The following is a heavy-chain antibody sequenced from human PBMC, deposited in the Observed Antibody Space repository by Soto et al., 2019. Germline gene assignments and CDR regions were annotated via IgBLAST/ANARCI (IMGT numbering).Heavy chain of an antibody. CDR3: AKDPRIAVAGTGAFDN. J-gene: IGHJ3*02. CDR1: GFTFDDYA. CDR2: ISGDGGST. V-gene: IGHV3-43*02. D-gene: IGHD6-19*01. Sequence: GGSLRLSCAASGFTFDDYAMHWVRHAPGKGLEWVSLISGDGGSTYYADSVKSRFTIARDNSKNSLYLQMNSLRTEDTALYYCAKDPRIAVAGTGAFDNWGQGTMVTVSS.